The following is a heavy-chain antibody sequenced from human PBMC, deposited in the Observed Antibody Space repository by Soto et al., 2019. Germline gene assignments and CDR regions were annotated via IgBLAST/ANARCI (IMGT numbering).Heavy chain of an antibody. V-gene: IGHV1-3*01. CDR2: INAGNGNT. J-gene: IGHJ5*02. CDR1: GYTFTSYG. Sequence: GASVKVSCKASGYTFTSYGISWVRQAPGQRLEWMGWINAGNGNTKYSQKFQGRVTITRDTSASTAYMELSSLRSEDTAVYYCAREYYYDSSGYYTWFDPWGQGTLVTVSS. D-gene: IGHD3-22*01. CDR3: AREYYYDSSGYYTWFDP.